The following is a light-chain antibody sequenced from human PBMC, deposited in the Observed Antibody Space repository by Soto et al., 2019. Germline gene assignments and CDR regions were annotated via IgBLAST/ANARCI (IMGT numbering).Light chain of an antibody. CDR3: SSYTSSSTPWV. V-gene: IGLV2-14*01. CDR2: EVS. J-gene: IGLJ1*01. CDR1: SSDVGGYNY. Sequence: QSVLTQPASVSGSPGQSITISCTGTSSDVGGYNYVSWYQQHPGKAPKLMIYEVSNRPSGVPHRFSGSKSGNTASLTISGLQAEDEADYYCSSYTSSSTPWVFGTGTKVTVL.